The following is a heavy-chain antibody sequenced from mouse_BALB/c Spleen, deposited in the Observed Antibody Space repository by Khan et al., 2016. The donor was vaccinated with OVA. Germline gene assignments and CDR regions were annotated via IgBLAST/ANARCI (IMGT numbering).Heavy chain of an antibody. V-gene: IGHV1-15*01. D-gene: IGHD1-1*01. Sequence: QVQLKQSGAELVRPGASVTLSCKASGYTFTDYEMHWVKQTPVHGLEWIGAIDPETGGTTYNQKFKGKATLTADKSSSTAYMELRSLTSEDSAVYYCTRSYYGSSGFDYWGQGTTLPVSS. CDR1: GYTFTDYE. CDR3: TRSYYGSSGFDY. CDR2: IDPETGGT. J-gene: IGHJ2*01.